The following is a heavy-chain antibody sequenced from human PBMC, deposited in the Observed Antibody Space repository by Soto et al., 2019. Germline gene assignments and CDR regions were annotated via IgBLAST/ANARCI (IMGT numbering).Heavy chain of an antibody. Sequence: SETLSLTCTVSGGSISSYYWSWIRQPPGKGLEWIGYIYYSGSTNYNPSLKSRVTISVDTSKNQFSLKLSSVTAADTAVYYCAREAMIVVGFYGMDVWGQGTTVTVSS. CDR2: IYYSGST. CDR3: AREAMIVVGFYGMDV. J-gene: IGHJ6*02. CDR1: GGSISSYY. D-gene: IGHD3-22*01. V-gene: IGHV4-59*01.